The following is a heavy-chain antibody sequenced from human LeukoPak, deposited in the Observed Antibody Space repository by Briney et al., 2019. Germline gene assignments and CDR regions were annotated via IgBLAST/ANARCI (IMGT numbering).Heavy chain of an antibody. V-gene: IGHV5-51*01. D-gene: IGHD5-18*01. J-gene: IGHJ4*02. CDR2: IYPGDSDT. CDR1: GYRFTSYW. Sequence: ESLKISCKGSGYRFTSYWIGWVRQMPGKGLEWMGIIYPGDSDTRYSPSFQGQVTISADKSISTAYLQWSSLKASDTAMYYCARQSGIQLWSLVFDYWGQGTLVTVSS. CDR3: ARQSGIQLWSLVFDY.